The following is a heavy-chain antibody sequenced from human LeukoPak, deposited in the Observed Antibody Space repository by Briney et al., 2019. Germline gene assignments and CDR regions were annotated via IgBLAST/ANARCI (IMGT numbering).Heavy chain of an antibody. V-gene: IGHV3-48*01. D-gene: IGHD2-2*01. CDR2: ISSSSSTI. CDR1: GFTFSSYS. Sequence: GGSLRLSCAASGFTFSSYSMNWVRQAPGKGLEWVSYISSSSSTIYYADSVKGRFTISRDNAENSLYLQMDSLRAEDTAVYYCARDLVAVPAAMDMYNWFDPWGQGTLVTVSS. CDR3: ARDLVAVPAAMDMYNWFDP. J-gene: IGHJ5*02.